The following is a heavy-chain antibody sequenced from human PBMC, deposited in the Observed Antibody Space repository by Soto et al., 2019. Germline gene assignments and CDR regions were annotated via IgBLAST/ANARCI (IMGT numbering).Heavy chain of an antibody. Sequence: ASVKVSCKASGDTFASFGFSWVRQAPGQGLEWLGWISAYNGNTHYAQKVRDRVTLTTDTSTNTAYMELRSLTSDDTAVYYCARQPSNGQWYVWGQGTTVTVSS. V-gene: IGHV1-18*01. CDR3: ARQPSNGQWYV. D-gene: IGHD6-19*01. J-gene: IGHJ6*02. CDR2: ISAYNGNT. CDR1: GDTFASFG.